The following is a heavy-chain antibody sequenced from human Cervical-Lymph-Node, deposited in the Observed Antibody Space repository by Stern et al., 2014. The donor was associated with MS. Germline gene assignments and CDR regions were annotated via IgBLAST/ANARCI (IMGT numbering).Heavy chain of an antibody. Sequence: VQLVESGSEVKKPGSSVRVSCKASGGTFSSSGISWVRQAPGPGLEWMGRIIPLLTITNYAQNFQGRVTITADKSTSTAYMELSSLRSEDTAVYYCATLGVTTGDFDPWGQGTLVTVSS. CDR3: ATLGVTTGDFDP. CDR1: GGTFSSSG. CDR2: IIPLLTIT. D-gene: IGHD4-17*01. V-gene: IGHV1-69*09. J-gene: IGHJ5*02.